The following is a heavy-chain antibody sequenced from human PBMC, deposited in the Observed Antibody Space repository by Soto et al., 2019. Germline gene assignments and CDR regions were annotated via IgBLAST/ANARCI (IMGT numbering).Heavy chain of an antibody. Sequence: GGSLRLSCAASGFTFSSYGMHWVRQAPGKGLEWVAVISYDGSNKYYADSVKGRFTISRDNSKNTLYLQMNSLRAEDTAVYYCAKDPYLAGTTWDLYYYYGMDVWGQGTTVTVSS. CDR3: AKDPYLAGTTWDLYYYYGMDV. CDR2: ISYDGSNK. J-gene: IGHJ6*02. V-gene: IGHV3-30*18. D-gene: IGHD1-7*01. CDR1: GFTFSSYG.